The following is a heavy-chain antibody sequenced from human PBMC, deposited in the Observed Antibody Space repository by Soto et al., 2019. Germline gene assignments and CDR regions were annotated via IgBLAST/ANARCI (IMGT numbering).Heavy chain of an antibody. CDR1: GGSISSGGYS. J-gene: IGHJ4*02. D-gene: IGHD5-12*01. V-gene: IGHV4-30-2*01. CDR2: IYHSGST. Sequence: SETLSLTCAVSGGSISSGGYSWSWIRQPPGKGLEWIGYIYHSGSTYYNPSLKSRVTISVDRSKNQFSLKLSSVTAADTAVYYCARGRGYTGYDYVYLFDYWGQGTLVTVSS. CDR3: ARGRGYTGYDYVYLFDY.